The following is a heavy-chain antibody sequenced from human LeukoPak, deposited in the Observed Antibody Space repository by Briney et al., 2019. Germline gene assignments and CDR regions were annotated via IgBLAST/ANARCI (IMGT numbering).Heavy chain of an antibody. CDR1: GGSISGYY. Sequence: SETLSLTCTVSGGSISGYYWSWIRQPPGKGLEWIGYIYYSGSTNYNPSLKSRVTISLDTSTNQFSLRLSSVTAADTAMYYCAREYSSSWPGYWGQGTLVTVSS. V-gene: IGHV4-59*01. J-gene: IGHJ4*02. D-gene: IGHD6-13*01. CDR2: IYYSGST. CDR3: AREYSSSWPGY.